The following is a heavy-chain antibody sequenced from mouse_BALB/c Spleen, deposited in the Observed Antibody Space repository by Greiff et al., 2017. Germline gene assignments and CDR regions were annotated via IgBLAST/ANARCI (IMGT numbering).Heavy chain of an antibody. CDR3: ARGGGNYDYYAMDY. J-gene: IGHJ4*01. CDR2: ISSGGSYT. V-gene: IGHV5-9-4*01. Sequence: VQLQQSGGGLVKPGGSLKLSCAASGFTFSSYAMSWVRQSPEKRLEWVAEISSGGSYTYYPDTVTGRFTISRDNAKNTLYLEMSSLRSEDTAMYYCARGGGNYDYYAMDYWGQGTSVTVSS. D-gene: IGHD2-1*01. CDR1: GFTFSSYA.